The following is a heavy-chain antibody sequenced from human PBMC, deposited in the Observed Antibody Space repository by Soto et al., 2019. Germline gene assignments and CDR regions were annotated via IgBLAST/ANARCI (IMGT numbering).Heavy chain of an antibody. CDR3: AHRPSGYYTGYFDY. V-gene: IGHV2-5*02. J-gene: IGHJ4*02. CDR2: IYWDDDK. D-gene: IGHD3-3*01. CDR1: GFSLSTSGVG. Sequence: QITLKESGPTLVKPTQTLTLTCTFSGFSLSTSGVGVGWIRQSPGKALEWLALIYWDDDKRYSPSLKSRLTISKDTSKNPVALTMTNMDPLDTATYYCAHRPSGYYTGYFDYWGQGTLVTVSS.